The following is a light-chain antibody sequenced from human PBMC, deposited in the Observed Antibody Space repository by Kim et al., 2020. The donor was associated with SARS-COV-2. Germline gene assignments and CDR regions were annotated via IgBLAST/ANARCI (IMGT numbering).Light chain of an antibody. CDR1: QIVSNY. V-gene: IGKV3-11*01. CDR3: QHRSNWLFT. J-gene: IGKJ3*01. Sequence: LSPGERAPLSCRTSQIVSNYLAWYQHKPGQAPRLLIYDASNRATGIPARFSGSGSGTDFTLTISSLEPEDFAVYYCQHRSNWLFTFGPGTKVDIK. CDR2: DAS.